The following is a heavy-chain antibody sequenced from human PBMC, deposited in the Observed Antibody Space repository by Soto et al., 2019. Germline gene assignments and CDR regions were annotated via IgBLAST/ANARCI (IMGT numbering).Heavy chain of an antibody. J-gene: IGHJ6*04. CDR1: GFTFSSYA. CDR3: ATGVGSGPYNYSGLEF. D-gene: IGHD3-10*01. CDR2: IWYDGSNK. Sequence: GRSLRLSCTASGFTFSSYAMSRVRQAPGKGLEWVAVIWYDGSNKYYADSVKGRFTISRDNSKNTLYLQMNSLRAEDTAVYYWATGVGSGPYNYSGLEFGGKGTTVPGSP. V-gene: IGHV3-33*08.